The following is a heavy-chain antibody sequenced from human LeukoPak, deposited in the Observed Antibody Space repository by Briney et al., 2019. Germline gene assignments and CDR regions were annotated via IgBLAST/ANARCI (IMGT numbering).Heavy chain of an antibody. CDR1: GYTFTGYY. Sequence: ASVKVSCKASGYTFTGYYIHWVRQAPGQGLEWMGWINPNSGDTNYAQKFQGRVTMTRDTSISTAYMELSRLRSDDTAVYYCARDQRYYYGSGSTDYWGQGTLVTVSS. CDR2: INPNSGDT. J-gene: IGHJ4*02. D-gene: IGHD3-10*01. V-gene: IGHV1-2*02. CDR3: ARDQRYYYGSGSTDY.